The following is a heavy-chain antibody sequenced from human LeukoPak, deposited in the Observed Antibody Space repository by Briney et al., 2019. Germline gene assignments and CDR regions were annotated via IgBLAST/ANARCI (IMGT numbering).Heavy chain of an antibody. CDR3: ARDGDIVVVVAAFGMDV. Sequence: PGGSLRLSCAASGFTFSSYSMNWVRQAPGKGLEWVSSISSSSSYIYYADSVKGRFTISRDSAKNSLYLQMNSLRPEDTAVYYCARDGDIVVVVAAFGMDVWGQGTTATVSS. V-gene: IGHV3-21*01. D-gene: IGHD2-15*01. J-gene: IGHJ6*02. CDR1: GFTFSSYS. CDR2: ISSSSSYI.